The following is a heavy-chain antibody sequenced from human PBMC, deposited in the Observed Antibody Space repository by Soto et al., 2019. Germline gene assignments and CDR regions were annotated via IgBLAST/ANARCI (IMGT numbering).Heavy chain of an antibody. CDR2: TYYRSKWYF. J-gene: IGHJ5*01. D-gene: IGHD2-8*01. CDR3: VRLIGNSRLDS. Sequence: PSQTLSLTCGISGDSVSSNSAAWNWIRQSPSRSLEWLGRTYYRSKWYFDYAVSVKSRITINPDTSNNQLSLHLNSVTPDDTAVYYCVRLIGNSRLDSWGQGTLVTVSS. V-gene: IGHV6-1*01. CDR1: GDSVSSNSAA.